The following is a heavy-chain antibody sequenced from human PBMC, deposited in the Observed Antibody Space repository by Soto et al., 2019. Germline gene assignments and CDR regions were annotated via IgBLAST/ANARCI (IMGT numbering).Heavy chain of an antibody. Sequence: QVQLVQSGAEVKKPGSSVKVSCQASGGIFSSNAISWVRQAPGQGLEWMGGILPIFDTTHNAQKFQGRVTITADESKSTAYMELSSLKSEDTALYYGATGGRGYSSAPRFYFEYWGQGTLVTVSS. CDR3: ATGGRGYSSAPRFYFEY. CDR1: GGIFSSNA. V-gene: IGHV1-69*01. CDR2: ILPIFDTT. D-gene: IGHD5-18*01. J-gene: IGHJ4*02.